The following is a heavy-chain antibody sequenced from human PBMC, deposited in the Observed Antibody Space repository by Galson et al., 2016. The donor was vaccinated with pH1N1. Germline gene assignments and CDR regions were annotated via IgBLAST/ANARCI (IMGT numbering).Heavy chain of an antibody. J-gene: IGHJ3*02. CDR3: ARQDDYGDYRGDAFDI. CDR1: GFNFGSSW. CDR2: IYLGGSHI. V-gene: IGHV5-51*01. D-gene: IGHD4-17*01. Sequence: QSGAEVKKPGESLKISCKGSGFNFGSSWIGWVRQMPGKGLEWMGIIYLGGSHIRYSPSFEGQVTISADKSINIASLQWSSLKASDTAIYYCARQDDYGDYRGDAFDIWGQGTMVTVSS.